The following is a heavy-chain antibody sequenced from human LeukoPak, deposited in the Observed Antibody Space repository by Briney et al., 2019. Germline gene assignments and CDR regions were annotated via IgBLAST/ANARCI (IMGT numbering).Heavy chain of an antibody. J-gene: IGHJ4*02. Sequence: GGSLRLSCAASGSTFSSYWMHWVRQAPGKGLVWVSRINSDGSSTNYADSVKGRFTISRDNAKNTLYLQMNSLRAEDTAVYYCASSIAAVFDYWGQGTLVTVSS. CDR2: INSDGSST. CDR3: ASSIAAVFDY. D-gene: IGHD6-13*01. V-gene: IGHV3-74*01. CDR1: GSTFSSYW.